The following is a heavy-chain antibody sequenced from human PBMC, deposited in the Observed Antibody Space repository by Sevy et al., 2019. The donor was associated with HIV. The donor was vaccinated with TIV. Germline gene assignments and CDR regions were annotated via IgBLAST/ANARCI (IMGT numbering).Heavy chain of an antibody. J-gene: IGHJ6*02. CDR1: GFNFRSYW. CDR3: GREGSYGDGGYHYYYGIDV. D-gene: IGHD4-17*01. CDR2: IYQDGTEK. V-gene: IGHV3-7*01. Sequence: GGSLRLSCEASGFNFRSYWMSWVRQAPGKGLEWVASIYQDGTEKHYGDSLKGRFTISRDNAKNSLYLQVNSLAGEDSAVYHCGREGSYGDGGYHYYYGIDVWGQGTLVTVSS.